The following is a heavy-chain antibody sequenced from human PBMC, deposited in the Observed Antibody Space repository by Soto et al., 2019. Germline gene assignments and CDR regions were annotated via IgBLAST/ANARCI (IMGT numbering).Heavy chain of an antibody. CDR3: ARDDWYSSGPRIEYYFDY. D-gene: IGHD6-19*01. CDR1: GYTFTSYG. V-gene: IGHV1-18*01. CDR2: ISAYNGNT. Sequence: GASVKVSCKASGYTFTSYGISWVRQAPGQGLEWMGWISAYNGNTNYAQKLQGRVTMTTDTSTSTAYMELRSLRSDDTAVYYCARDDWYSSGPRIEYYFDYWGQGTLVTVSS. J-gene: IGHJ4*02.